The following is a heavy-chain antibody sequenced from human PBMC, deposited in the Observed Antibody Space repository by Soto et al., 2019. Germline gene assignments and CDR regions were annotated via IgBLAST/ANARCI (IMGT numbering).Heavy chain of an antibody. CDR1: GGSINSSSYF. Sequence: SETLSLTCSVSGGSINSSSYFWGWVRQPPGKGLEWLGSIYYSGSTYYNPSLRSRVTISVDTSKNQFSLNLSSVTAADTAVFYCARHYSSGSRNWFDPWGQETLVTVSS. CDR3: ARHYSSGSRNWFDP. V-gene: IGHV4-39*01. D-gene: IGHD6-19*01. CDR2: IYYSGST. J-gene: IGHJ5*02.